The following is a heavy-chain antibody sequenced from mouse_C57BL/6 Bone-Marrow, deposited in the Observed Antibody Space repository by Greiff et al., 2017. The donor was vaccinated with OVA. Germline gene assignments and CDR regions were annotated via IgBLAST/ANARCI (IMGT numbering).Heavy chain of an antibody. J-gene: IGHJ2*01. CDR1: GYNFKDYG. V-gene: IGHV14-2*01. CDR3: ARGPRYYSSRHYFDY. CDR2: IDPGDGKT. Sequence: EVKLMESGAELARPGASVKLSCTASGYNFKDYGIHWVKQRTEQGLEWIGRIDPGDGKTYYAPKFKGKATMTADKSSNTAYLQLSSLTSEDTAVYFCARGPRYYSSRHYFDYWGQGTTLTVSS. D-gene: IGHD2-5*01.